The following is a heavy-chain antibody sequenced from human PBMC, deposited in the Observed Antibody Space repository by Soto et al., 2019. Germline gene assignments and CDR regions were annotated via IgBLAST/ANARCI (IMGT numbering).Heavy chain of an antibody. D-gene: IGHD5-12*01. V-gene: IGHV3-33*01. CDR2: IWYDGSNK. CDR1: GFTFSSYG. Sequence: GSLRLSCTASGFTFSSYGMHWVRQAPGKGLEWVAVIWYDGSNKYYADSVKGRFTISRDNSKNTLYLQMNSLRAEDTAVYYCARSSFYIVATLGYFDYWGQGTLVTVSS. J-gene: IGHJ4*02. CDR3: ARSSFYIVATLGYFDY.